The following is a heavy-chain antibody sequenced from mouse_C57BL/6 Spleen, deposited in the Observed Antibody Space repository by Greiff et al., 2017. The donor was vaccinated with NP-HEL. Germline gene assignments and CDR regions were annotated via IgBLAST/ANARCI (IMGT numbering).Heavy chain of an antibody. CDR1: GYTFTSYW. J-gene: IGHJ1*03. D-gene: IGHD2-5*01. CDR3: ARSYSNWYFDV. CDR2: IDPSDSET. V-gene: IGHV1-52*01. Sequence: QVQLQQPGAELVRPGSSVKLSCKASGYTFTSYWMHWVKQRPIQGLEWIGNIDPSDSETHYNQKFKDKATLTVDKSSSTAYMQLSSLTSEDSAVYYCARSYSNWYFDVWGTGTTVTVSS.